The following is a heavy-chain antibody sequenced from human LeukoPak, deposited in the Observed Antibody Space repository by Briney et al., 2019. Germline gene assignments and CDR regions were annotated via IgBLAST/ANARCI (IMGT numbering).Heavy chain of an antibody. Sequence: GGSLRLSCAASGFTFSSYGMHWVRQAPGKGLEWVAVIWYDGSNKYYADSVKGRFTISRDNSKNTLYLQMNSLRAEDTAVYYCARELGGVIVYYFDYWGQGTLVTVSP. D-gene: IGHD3-16*02. CDR2: IWYDGSNK. J-gene: IGHJ4*02. V-gene: IGHV3-33*01. CDR1: GFTFSSYG. CDR3: ARELGGVIVYYFDY.